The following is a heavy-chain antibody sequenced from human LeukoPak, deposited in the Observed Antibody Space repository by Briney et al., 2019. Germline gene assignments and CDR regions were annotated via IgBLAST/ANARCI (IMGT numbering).Heavy chain of an antibody. V-gene: IGHV1-2*02. CDR1: GYTFTGYY. CDR2: INPNSGGT. Sequence: GASVKVSCKASGYTFTGYYMHWVRQAPGQGLEWMGWINPNSGGTNYAQKFQGRVTMTRDTSISTAYMELSRLRSDDTAVYYCARGSPIELLWFGELTKYYYYGMDVWGQGTTVTVSS. CDR3: ARGSPIELLWFGELTKYYYYGMDV. D-gene: IGHD3-10*01. J-gene: IGHJ6*02.